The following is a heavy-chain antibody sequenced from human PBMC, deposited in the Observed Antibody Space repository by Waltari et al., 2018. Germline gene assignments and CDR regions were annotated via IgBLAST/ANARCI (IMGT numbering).Heavy chain of an antibody. CDR2: MTPICGTA. CDR1: GGTFSSYA. V-gene: IGHV1-69*01. D-gene: IGHD3-22*01. CDR3: ARDTPDYYDSSGYLVDY. J-gene: IGHJ4*02. Sequence: QVQLVQSGAEVKKPGSSVKVSCKASGGTFSSYAISWVRPAPGQGLEWMAGMTPICGTANYAQKFQGRVTITADESTSTAYMERSRLRSEDTAVYYCARDTPDYYDSSGYLVDYWGQGTLVTVSS.